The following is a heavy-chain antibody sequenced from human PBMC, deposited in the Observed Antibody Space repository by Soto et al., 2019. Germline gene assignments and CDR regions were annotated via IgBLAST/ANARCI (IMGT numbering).Heavy chain of an antibody. CDR3: ARLVYDTRLNYMYFDF. D-gene: IGHD3-10*01. CDR1: GVSLTSGNW. CDR2: IFHDGTA. V-gene: IGHV4-4*02. Sequence: KPSDTLSLTCAVSGVSLTSGNWWTWVRQSPQRGLEYIGEIFHDGTANYYPSFERRVAMSVDTSRNQFSLKLTSVTAADTAVYFCARLVYDTRLNYMYFDFWGPGTLVTVSS. J-gene: IGHJ4*02.